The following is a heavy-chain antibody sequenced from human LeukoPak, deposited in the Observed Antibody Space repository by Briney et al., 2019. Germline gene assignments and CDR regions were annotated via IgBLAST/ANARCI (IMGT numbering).Heavy chain of an antibody. CDR2: IPYDGSNK. V-gene: IGHV3-30*02. J-gene: IGHJ4*02. CDR1: GFTFSSYG. CDR3: AKDRGYYGSGSSSIDY. Sequence: GGSLRLSCAASGFTFSSYGMHWVRQAPGKGLEWVAFIPYDGSNKYYADSVKGRFTISRDNSKNTLYLQMNSLRAEDTTVYYCAKDRGYYGSGSSSIDYWGQGTLVTVSS. D-gene: IGHD3-10*01.